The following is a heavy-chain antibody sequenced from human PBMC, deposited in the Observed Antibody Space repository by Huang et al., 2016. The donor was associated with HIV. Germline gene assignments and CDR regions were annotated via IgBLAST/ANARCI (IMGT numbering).Heavy chain of an antibody. J-gene: IGHJ6*02. CDR3: AREVRSVDTDRPDGYYYRGLDV. V-gene: IGHV4-39*02. CDR2: VYFLGNT. CDR1: GTSMTSSTFY. D-gene: IGHD2-2*03. Sequence: QLRESGPGLVTPSETLSLTCSASGTSMTSSTFYWGWFRQPPGRGLEWIGSVYFLGNTYHNPSRKSRGTISIDTANKQDSMRLTSVTAADTAVYFCAREVRSVDTDRPDGYYYRGLDVWGQGTTVIVSS.